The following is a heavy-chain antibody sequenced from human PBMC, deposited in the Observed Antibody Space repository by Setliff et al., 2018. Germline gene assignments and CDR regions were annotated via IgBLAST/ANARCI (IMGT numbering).Heavy chain of an antibody. Sequence: ASVKVSCKASGGTFRSYGISWVRQAPGQGLEWMGGTIPMFGSANYAQKFQGRVTIITYECTGTAYMELSSLRTEDTAVYYCAGEGVDIRSSTDYRYYMDVWGKGTTVTVSS. CDR1: GGTFRSYG. D-gene: IGHD5-12*01. CDR3: AGEGVDIRSSTDYRYYMDV. CDR2: TIPMFGSA. J-gene: IGHJ6*03. V-gene: IGHV1-69*05.